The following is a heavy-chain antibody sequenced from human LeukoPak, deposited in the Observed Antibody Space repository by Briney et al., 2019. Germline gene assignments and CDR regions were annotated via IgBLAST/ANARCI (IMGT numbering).Heavy chain of an antibody. Sequence: PSETLSLTCTVSGGSISSYYWSWIRQPPGKGLEWIGYIYYSGGTNYNPSLKSRVTISVDTSKNQFSLKLSSVTAADTAVYYCARGFSGYSYALDYWGQGTLVTVSS. J-gene: IGHJ4*02. CDR2: IYYSGGT. CDR1: GGSISSYY. V-gene: IGHV4-59*01. D-gene: IGHD5-18*01. CDR3: ARGFSGYSYALDY.